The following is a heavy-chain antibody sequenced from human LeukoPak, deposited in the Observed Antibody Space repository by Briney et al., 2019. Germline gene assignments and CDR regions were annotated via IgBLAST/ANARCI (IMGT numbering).Heavy chain of an antibody. Sequence: PSETLSLTCAVYGGSFSGYYWSWIRQPPGKGLEWIGEINHSGSTNYNPSLKSRVTISVDTSKNQFSLKLSSVTAADTAVYYCARRSYCGGDCYFFDYWGQGTLVTVSS. CDR1: GGSFSGYY. CDR2: INHSGST. J-gene: IGHJ4*02. CDR3: ARRSYCGGDCYFFDY. V-gene: IGHV4-34*01. D-gene: IGHD2-21*02.